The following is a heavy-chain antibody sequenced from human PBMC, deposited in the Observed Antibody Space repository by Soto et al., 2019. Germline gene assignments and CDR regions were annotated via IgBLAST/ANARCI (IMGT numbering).Heavy chain of an antibody. CDR2: IYHSGTA. CDR1: GGSISSGGFS. D-gene: IGHD2-15*01. J-gene: IGHJ6*02. Sequence: SETLSLTCAVSGGSISSGGFSWTWIRQPPGGGLEWIGNIYHSGTASYNPALTSRVTISTDTSQNQFSLTLTSVTATDTAVYFCARHPGYCSGGSCNGQYTLDVWGQGTTVTVSS. V-gene: IGHV4-30-2*03. CDR3: ARHPGYCSGGSCNGQYTLDV.